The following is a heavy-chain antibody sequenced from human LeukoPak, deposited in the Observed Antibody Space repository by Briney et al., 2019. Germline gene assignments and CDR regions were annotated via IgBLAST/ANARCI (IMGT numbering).Heavy chain of an antibody. V-gene: IGHV3-7*01. CDR1: GSTFSSSW. CDR2: IKQDGSDK. J-gene: IGHJ4*02. Sequence: GGSLRLSCAASGSTFSSSWMSWLRQAPGKGLEWVANIKQDGSDKYYVDSVKGRFTISRDNAKNSLYLQMNSLRVEDTAIYYCAKVGTYYYDSSGLYFDYWGQGTLVTVSS. CDR3: AKVGTYYYDSSGLYFDY. D-gene: IGHD3-22*01.